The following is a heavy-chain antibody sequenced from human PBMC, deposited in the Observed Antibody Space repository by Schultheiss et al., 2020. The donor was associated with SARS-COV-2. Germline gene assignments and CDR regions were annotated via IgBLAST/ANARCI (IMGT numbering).Heavy chain of an antibody. CDR2: IGTAGDT. Sequence: GESLKISCAASGFTFSSYDMHWVRQATGKGLEWVSAIGTAGDTYYADSVKGRFTISRDNSKNTLYLQMNSLRAEDTAVYYCARDQEQWLPRDYYYGMDVWGQGTTVTVSS. V-gene: IGHV3-13*01. D-gene: IGHD6-19*01. CDR1: GFTFSSYD. CDR3: ARDQEQWLPRDYYYGMDV. J-gene: IGHJ6*02.